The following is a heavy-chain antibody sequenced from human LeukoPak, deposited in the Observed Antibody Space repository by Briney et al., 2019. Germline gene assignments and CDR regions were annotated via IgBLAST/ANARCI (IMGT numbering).Heavy chain of an antibody. V-gene: IGHV3-48*04. D-gene: IGHD6-13*01. CDR2: ISPSGSTM. J-gene: IGHJ5*02. CDR1: GFTFSSYA. CDR3: ARDEEAAGTRYFDP. Sequence: GGSLRLSCAASGFTFSSYAMSWVRQAPGKGLEWVSYISPSGSTMQYADSVEGRFTISRDNAKNSLYLQMNSLRAEDTAVYYCARDEEAAGTRYFDPWGQGTLVTVSS.